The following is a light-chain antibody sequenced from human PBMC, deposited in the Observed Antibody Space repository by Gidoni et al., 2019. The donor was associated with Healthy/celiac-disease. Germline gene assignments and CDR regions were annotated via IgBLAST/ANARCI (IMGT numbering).Light chain of an antibody. CDR3: QQSYSTPIT. Sequence: DIQRSQSPYSLSASVGDRVTITRPASQSISSYLNWYQQKPGKAPKLLIYAASSLQSGVPSRFSGSGSGTDFTLTISSLQPEDFATYYCQQSYSTPITFGPGTQVDIK. V-gene: IGKV1-39*01. CDR1: QSISSY. CDR2: AAS. J-gene: IGKJ3*01.